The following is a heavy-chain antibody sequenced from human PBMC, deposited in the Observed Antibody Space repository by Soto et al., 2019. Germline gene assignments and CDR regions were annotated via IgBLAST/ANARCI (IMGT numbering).Heavy chain of an antibody. D-gene: IGHD1-1*01. CDR1: GFTFSNYG. V-gene: IGHV3-33*01. CDR3: ARADAYPHNAFDY. Sequence: QVQLAESGGGVVQPGRSLRLSCAATGFTFSNYGMHWVRQAPGKGLEWVAVILKDGSDQQYADSMKGRFTISRDNSENTPYLHMTSLRAADTAVYYCARADAYPHNAFDYWGQGTLVTVSS. CDR2: ILKDGSDQ. J-gene: IGHJ4*02.